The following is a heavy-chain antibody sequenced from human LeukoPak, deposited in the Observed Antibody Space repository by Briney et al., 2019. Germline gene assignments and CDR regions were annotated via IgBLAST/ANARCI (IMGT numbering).Heavy chain of an antibody. D-gene: IGHD1-14*01. Sequence: PSETLSLTCTVSGGSISSYYWSWIRQPPGKGLEWIGYIYYSGRTNYNPSLKSRVTISVDTSKNQFSLKLSSVTPEDTAVYYCARGDAPGGIYYYAMDVWGQGTTVTVSS. V-gene: IGHV4-59*12. CDR1: GGSISSYY. CDR2: IYYSGRT. CDR3: ARGDAPGGIYYYAMDV. J-gene: IGHJ6*02.